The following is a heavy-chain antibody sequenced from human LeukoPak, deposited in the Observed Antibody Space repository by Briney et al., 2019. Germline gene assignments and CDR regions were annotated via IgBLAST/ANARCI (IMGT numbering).Heavy chain of an antibody. CDR3: ARHPDVPRGLIIYSEFDY. CDR1: GGPISDTTFY. Sequence: ASETLSLTCTVSGGPISDTTFYWAWIRQPPGKGLEWIGTISYSGKTYYNPSLKSRVTISVDTSKNQLYLKLSSLTAADTAVYYCARHPDVPRGLIIYSEFDYWGQGTLLTVSS. J-gene: IGHJ4*02. CDR2: ISYSGKT. V-gene: IGHV4-39*01. D-gene: IGHD3-10*01.